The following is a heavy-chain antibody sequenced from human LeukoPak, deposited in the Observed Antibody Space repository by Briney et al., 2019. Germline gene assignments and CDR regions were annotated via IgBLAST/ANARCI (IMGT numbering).Heavy chain of an antibody. D-gene: IGHD5-12*01. Sequence: SETLSLTCTVSGGSISSYYWSWIRQPPGEGLEWIGYIYYSGSTNYNPSLKSRVTISVDTSKNQFSLKLSSVTAADTAVYYCARLKYGYNFDYWGQGTLVTVSS. CDR1: GGSISSYY. J-gene: IGHJ4*02. V-gene: IGHV4-59*08. CDR3: ARLKYGYNFDY. CDR2: IYYSGST.